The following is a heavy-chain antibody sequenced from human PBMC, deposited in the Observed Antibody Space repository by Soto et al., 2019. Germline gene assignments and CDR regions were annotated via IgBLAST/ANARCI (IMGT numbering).Heavy chain of an antibody. Sequence: SETLSLTCTVSGGSISSYYWSWIRQPAGKGLEWIGRIYTSGSTNYNPSLKSRVTMSVDTSKNQFSLKLSSVTAADTAVYYCARAYYDILTGYYYYGMDVWDQGTTVTVSS. D-gene: IGHD3-9*01. CDR3: ARAYYDILTGYYYYGMDV. CDR1: GGSISSYY. V-gene: IGHV4-4*07. J-gene: IGHJ6*02. CDR2: IYTSGST.